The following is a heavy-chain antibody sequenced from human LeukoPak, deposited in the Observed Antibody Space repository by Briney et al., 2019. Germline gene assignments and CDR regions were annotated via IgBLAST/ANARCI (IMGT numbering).Heavy chain of an antibody. CDR3: ARGVRIAVAGNIDY. V-gene: IGHV3-23*01. J-gene: IGHJ4*02. D-gene: IGHD6-19*01. Sequence: GGSLRLSCAASGFTFSIYGMSWVRQAPGRGLEWVSAMSGSGGSTYYADSVKGRFTISRDNSKNTLYLQMNSLRAEDTAVYYCARGVRIAVAGNIDYWGQGTLVTVSS. CDR2: MSGSGGST. CDR1: GFTFSIYG.